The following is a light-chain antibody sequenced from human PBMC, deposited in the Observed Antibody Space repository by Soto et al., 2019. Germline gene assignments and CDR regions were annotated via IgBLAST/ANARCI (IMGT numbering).Light chain of an antibody. V-gene: IGKV1-5*03. J-gene: IGKJ1*01. CDR2: KAS. Sequence: DIQMTQSPPTLSASVGDRVTITCRASQTISTWLAWYHQKPGKAPTLLIYKASSLESGVPSRFSGSGSGTEFTLTISSLQPDDFATYYCQQYNNYPWTFGQGTKVEVK. CDR3: QQYNNYPWT. CDR1: QTISTW.